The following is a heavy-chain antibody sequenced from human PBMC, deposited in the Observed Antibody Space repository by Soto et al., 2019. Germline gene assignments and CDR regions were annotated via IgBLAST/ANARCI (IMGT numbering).Heavy chain of an antibody. Sequence: SETLSLTCTVSGGSISSYYWSWIRQPPGKGLEWIGYIYYSGSTNYNPSLKSRVTISVDTSKNQFSLKLSSVTAADTAVYYCARAPPGATRGFDYWGQGTLVTAPQ. D-gene: IGHD1-26*01. CDR3: ARAPPGATRGFDY. J-gene: IGHJ4*02. CDR1: GGSISSYY. CDR2: IYYSGST. V-gene: IGHV4-59*01.